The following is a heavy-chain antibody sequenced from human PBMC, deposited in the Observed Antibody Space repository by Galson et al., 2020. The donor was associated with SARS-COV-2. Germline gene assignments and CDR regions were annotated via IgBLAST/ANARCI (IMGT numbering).Heavy chain of an antibody. D-gene: IGHD6-19*01. CDR2: IDPSDSYT. V-gene: IGHV5-10-1*01. J-gene: IGHJ4*02. CDR1: GYSFTSYW. CDR3: ARRIGSIAVAGTESFDY. Sequence: HGESLKISCKGSGYSFTSYWISWVRQMPGKGLEWMGRIDPSDSYTNYSPSFQGHVTISADKSISTAYLQWSSLKASDTAMYYCARRIGSIAVAGTESFDYWGQGTLVTVSS.